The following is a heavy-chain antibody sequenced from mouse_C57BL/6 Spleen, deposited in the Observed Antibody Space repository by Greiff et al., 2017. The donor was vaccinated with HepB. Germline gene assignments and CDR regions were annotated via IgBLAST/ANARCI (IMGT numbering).Heavy chain of an antibody. J-gene: IGHJ4*01. CDR1: GFTFSDYG. V-gene: IGHV5-17*01. Sequence: VKLVASGGGLVKPGGSLKLSCAASGFTFSDYGMHWVRQAPEKGLEWVAYISSGSSTIYYADTVKGRFTISRDNAKNTLFLQMTSLRSEDTAMYYCARGTGYAMDYWGQGTSVTVSS. CDR2: ISSGSSTI. D-gene: IGHD4-1*01. CDR3: ARGTGYAMDY.